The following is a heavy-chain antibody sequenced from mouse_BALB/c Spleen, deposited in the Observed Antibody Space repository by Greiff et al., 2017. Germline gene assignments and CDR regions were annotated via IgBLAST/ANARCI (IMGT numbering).Heavy chain of an antibody. CDR3: ARDYGSSYTWFAY. CDR1: GYTFTSYV. J-gene: IGHJ3*01. Sequence: VQLKQSGPELVKPGASVKMSCKASGYTFTSYVMHWVKQKPGQGLEWIGYINPYNDGTKYNEKFKGKATLTSDKSSSTAYMELSSLTSEDSAVYYCARDYGSSYTWFAYWGQGTLVTVSA. CDR2: INPYNDGT. D-gene: IGHD1-1*01. V-gene: IGHV1-14*01.